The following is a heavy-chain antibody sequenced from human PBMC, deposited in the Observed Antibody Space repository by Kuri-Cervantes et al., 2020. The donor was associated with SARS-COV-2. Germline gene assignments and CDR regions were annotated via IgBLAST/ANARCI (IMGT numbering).Heavy chain of an antibody. J-gene: IGHJ6*02. D-gene: IGHD7-27*01. CDR2: ISYDGSNK. CDR3: AKALGNYYYGMDV. V-gene: IGHV3-30*18. CDR1: GFTFSSYG. Sequence: GESLKISCAASGFTFSSYGMHWVRQAPGKGLEWVAVISYDGSNKYYADSVKGRFTISRDNSKNTLYLQMNSLRAEDTAVYYCAKALGNYYYGMDVWGQGTTVTVSS.